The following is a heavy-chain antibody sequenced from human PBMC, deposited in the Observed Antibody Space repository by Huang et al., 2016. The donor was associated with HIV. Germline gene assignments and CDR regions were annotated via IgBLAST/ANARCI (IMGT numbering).Heavy chain of an antibody. CDR1: GFTFSRYG. CDR2: ISYDGKTK. V-gene: IGHV3-30*18. CDR3: AKGGSAAAVLDF. J-gene: IGHJ4*02. Sequence: QVQLVESGGGVVQPGRSLRISCAASGFTFSRYGMHWVGQAPGKGLEWVAVISYDGKTKYYADSVKVRFSISRDNSKTTVYLQLNSLRVEDTAVYYCAKGGSAAAVLDFWGQGTLVTVSS. D-gene: IGHD6-13*01.